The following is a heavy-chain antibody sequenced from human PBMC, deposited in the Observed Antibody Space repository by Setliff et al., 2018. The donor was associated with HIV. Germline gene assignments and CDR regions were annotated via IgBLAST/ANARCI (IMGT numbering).Heavy chain of an antibody. CDR3: ARDLHANYHVVDI. CDR1: GVSIVSGGFY. V-gene: IGHV4-31*03. Sequence: PSETLSLTCSVSGVSIVSGGFYFSWIRHHPGKGLEWISTVYYTGKTYYNPSLQSRLTMSADTSKNQLYLKINSVTAADTAVYFCARDLHANYHVVDIWGPGTMVTVSS. D-gene: IGHD2-15*01. CDR2: VYYTGKT. J-gene: IGHJ3*02.